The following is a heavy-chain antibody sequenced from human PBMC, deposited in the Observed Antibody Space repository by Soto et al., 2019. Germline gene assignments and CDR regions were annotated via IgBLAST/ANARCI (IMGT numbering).Heavy chain of an antibody. D-gene: IGHD2-21*01. J-gene: IGHJ6*02. Sequence: QVQLQESGPGLVKPSQTLSLTCTVSGGSINSGGYYWSWIRQHPGKGLEWIGYIYYSESTFYNPSLKSRVTISVDTSKNQFSLKLGSVTAADTAVYYCAASCVACGGFNYYGMDVWGQGTTVTVSS. CDR3: AASCVACGGFNYYGMDV. CDR2: IYYSEST. CDR1: GGSINSGGYY. V-gene: IGHV4-31*03.